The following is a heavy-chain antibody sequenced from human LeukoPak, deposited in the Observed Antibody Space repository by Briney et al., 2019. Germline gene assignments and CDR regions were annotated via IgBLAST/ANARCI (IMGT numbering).Heavy chain of an antibody. V-gene: IGHV5-51*01. CDR1: GYSFTSYW. CDR2: IYPGESDT. J-gene: IGHJ6*02. D-gene: IGHD2-2*02. CDR3: ARADIVVVPAAIPPYYYYGMDV. Sequence: GESLKISCKCSGYSFTSYWIGWVRQMPGKGLEWMGIIYPGESDTRYSPSFQGQVTISADKSISTAYLQWSSLKASDTAMYYRARADIVVVPAAIPPYYYYGMDVWGQGTTVTVSS.